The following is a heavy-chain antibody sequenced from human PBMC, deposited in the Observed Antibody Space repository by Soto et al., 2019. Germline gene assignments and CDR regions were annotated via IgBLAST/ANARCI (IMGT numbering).Heavy chain of an antibody. V-gene: IGHV4-59*08. CDR2: IYYSGST. CDR1: GDSISSYY. CDR3: ASLVRGVRVYYFDY. D-gene: IGHD3-10*01. J-gene: IGHJ4*02. Sequence: SETLSLTCTVSGDSISSYYWSWIRQPPGKGLEWIGYIYYSGSTKYNPSLTSRVTISVDTSKNHFSLNLSSVTAADTAVYSCASLVRGVRVYYFDYWGQGTLVTVSS.